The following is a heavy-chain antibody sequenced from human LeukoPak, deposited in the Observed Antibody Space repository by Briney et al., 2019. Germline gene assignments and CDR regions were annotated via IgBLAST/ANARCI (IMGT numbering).Heavy chain of an antibody. CDR1: GFTFSSYA. J-gene: IGHJ4*02. D-gene: IGHD1-26*01. CDR3: ASSVGY. Sequence: GGSLRLSCAASGFTFSSYAMHWVRQAPVKGLEYVSAISSNGGSTYYANSVKGRFTISRDNSKNTLYLQMGSLRAEDMAVYYCASSVGYWGQGTLVTVSS. V-gene: IGHV3-64*01. CDR2: ISSNGGST.